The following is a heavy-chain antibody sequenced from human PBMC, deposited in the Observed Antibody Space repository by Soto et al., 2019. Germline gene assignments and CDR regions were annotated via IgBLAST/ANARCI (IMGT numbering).Heavy chain of an antibody. V-gene: IGHV4-59*01. D-gene: IGHD3-9*01. CDR2: IYYTGKT. J-gene: IGHJ5*02. Sequence: QVQLQESGPGLVKPSETLSLTCSVSGDSLTSYYWTWVRQPPGKGLEWIGYIYYTGKTNYNPSLKRRVTISMDLSTNQFSLELRSLNDADTAVYYCARLILTGYYGLEPWGQGTLVIVSA. CDR3: ARLILTGYYGLEP. CDR1: GDSLTSYY.